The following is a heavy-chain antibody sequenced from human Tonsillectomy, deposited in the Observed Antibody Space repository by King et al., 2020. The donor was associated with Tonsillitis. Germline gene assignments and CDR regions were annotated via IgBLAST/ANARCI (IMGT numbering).Heavy chain of an antibody. CDR2: ISDSGYT. CDR3: AKVGSGNYLRWFDP. V-gene: IGHV3-23*04. Sequence: VQLVESGGGFVQPGGSLRLSCAASGFTFSSYAMTWVSQDPGQGLEWVSIISDSGYTNYANSVKGRFTISRDSSKNTLYLQMNSLTAEDTAIYYCAKVGSGNYLRWFDPCGQGTLVTVSS. D-gene: IGHD1-26*01. CDR1: GFTFSSYA. J-gene: IGHJ5*02.